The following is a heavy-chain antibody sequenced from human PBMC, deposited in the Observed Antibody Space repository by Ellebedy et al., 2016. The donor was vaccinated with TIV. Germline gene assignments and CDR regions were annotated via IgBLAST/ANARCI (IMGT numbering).Heavy chain of an antibody. CDR1: GFTFSSYS. CDR3: ASFAAAGRDGMDV. J-gene: IGHJ6*02. CDR2: ISSSSSYI. Sequence: GESLKISXAASGFTFSSYSMNWVRQAPGKGLEWVSSISSSSSYIYYADSVKGRFTISRDNAKNSLYLQMNSLRAEDTAVYYCASFAAAGRDGMDVWGQGTTVTVSS. D-gene: IGHD6-13*01. V-gene: IGHV3-21*01.